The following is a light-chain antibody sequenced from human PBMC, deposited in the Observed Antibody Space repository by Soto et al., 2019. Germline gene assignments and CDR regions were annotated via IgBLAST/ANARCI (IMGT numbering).Light chain of an antibody. CDR3: QQYGNSPQT. V-gene: IGKV3-20*01. CDR1: QSVSSSF. CDR2: GAS. Sequence: EIVLTHSQATLSLSPCERADLSRSASQSVSSSFLAWYQQKPGQAPRLLIYGASSRATGIPDRFSGSGSGTDFTLTISRLEPEDFAVYYCQQYGNSPQTFGQGTKVDIK. J-gene: IGKJ1*01.